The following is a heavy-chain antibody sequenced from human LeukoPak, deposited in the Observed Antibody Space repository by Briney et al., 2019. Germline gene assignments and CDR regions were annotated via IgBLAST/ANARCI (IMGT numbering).Heavy chain of an antibody. CDR3: ARDLDVEVGSGDAFDI. Sequence: GASVKVSCKASGYTFTSYDISWVRQAPGQGLEWMGWISAYNGNTNYAQKLQGRVTMTTDTSTSTAYMELRSLRSDDTAVYYCARDLDVEVGSGDAFDIWGQGTMVTVSS. CDR1: GYTFTSYD. D-gene: IGHD2-15*01. V-gene: IGHV1-18*01. J-gene: IGHJ3*02. CDR2: ISAYNGNT.